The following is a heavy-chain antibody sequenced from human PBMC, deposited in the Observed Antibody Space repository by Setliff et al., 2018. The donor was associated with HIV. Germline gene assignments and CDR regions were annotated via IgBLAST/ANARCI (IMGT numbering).Heavy chain of an antibody. CDR2: IYTSGST. D-gene: IGHD6-6*01. CDR3: ARREYSSSSPPFDY. J-gene: IGHJ4*02. Sequence: KPSETLSLTCAVSGYSISSGYYWGWIRQPPGKGLEWIGSIYTSGSTYSNPSLKSRVTMSVDTSKNQFSLKLISVTAADTAVYYCARREYSSSSPPFDYWGQGTLVTSPQ. V-gene: IGHV4-38-2*01. CDR1: GYSISSGYY.